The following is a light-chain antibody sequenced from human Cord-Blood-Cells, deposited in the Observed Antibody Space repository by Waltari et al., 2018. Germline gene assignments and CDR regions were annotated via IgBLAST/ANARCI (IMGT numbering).Light chain of an antibody. CDR2: GNS. J-gene: IGLJ2*01. CDR3: QSYDSSLSSSV. Sequence: QSVLTQPPSVSGAPAQTVTISCTGTSTNIRAGYDVHWYQQLPGTPPKLLIYGNSNGPSGGPDRFSGAKSGTTASLAITGLQAEDEADYYCQSYDSSLSSSVFGGGTKLTVL. V-gene: IGLV1-40*01. CDR1: STNIRAGYD.